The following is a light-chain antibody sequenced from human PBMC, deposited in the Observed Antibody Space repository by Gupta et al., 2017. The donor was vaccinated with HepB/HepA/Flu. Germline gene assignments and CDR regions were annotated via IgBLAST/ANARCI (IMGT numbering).Light chain of an antibody. CDR1: QSVLSTSNNENF. CDR3: QQYYTTPCT. CDR2: WAS. V-gene: IGKV4-1*01. Sequence: DIVMTQSPDSLVVSLCERATIDCKSSQSVLSTSNNENFLAWYQQKPGQPPKPLIFWASTRESGVPERFSGSGSGTDFTLTISSLQAEDVAVYFCQQYYTTPCTFGQGTKLEIK. J-gene: IGKJ2*02.